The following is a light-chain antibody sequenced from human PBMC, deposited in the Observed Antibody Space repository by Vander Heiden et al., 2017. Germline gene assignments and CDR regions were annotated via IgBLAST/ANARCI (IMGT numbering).Light chain of an antibody. J-gene: IGLJ3*02. CDR2: EVS. V-gene: IGLV2-14*01. CDR1: SSDVGGYNY. Sequence: SALTHPPPLARSPRQSITSSCTGTSSDVGGYNYVSWYQQHPGKAPKLMIYEVSKRPSGVSNRFSGSKSGNTASLTISGLQAEDEADYYCSSYTSSSTLRVFGGGTKLTVL. CDR3: SSYTSSSTLRV.